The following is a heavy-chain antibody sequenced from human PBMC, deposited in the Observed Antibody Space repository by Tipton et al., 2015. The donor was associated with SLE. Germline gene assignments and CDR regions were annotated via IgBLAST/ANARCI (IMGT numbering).Heavy chain of an antibody. D-gene: IGHD6-6*01. Sequence: QLVQSGGGVVQPGRSLRLSCAASGFTFSSYGMHWARQAPGKGLEWVAVIWYDGSNKYYADSVKGRFTISRDNSKNTLYLQMNSLRAEDTAMYYCAKEVGQLGGFDYWGQGTLVTVSS. CDR3: AKEVGQLGGFDY. CDR1: GFTFSSYG. J-gene: IGHJ4*02. V-gene: IGHV3-30*18. CDR2: IWYDGSNK.